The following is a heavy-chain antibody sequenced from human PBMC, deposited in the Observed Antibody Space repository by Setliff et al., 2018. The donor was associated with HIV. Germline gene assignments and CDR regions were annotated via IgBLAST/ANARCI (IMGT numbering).Heavy chain of an antibody. CDR1: GYSFTNHY. V-gene: IGHV1-46*01. D-gene: IGHD2-15*01. CDR3: ARDRGDIVVVVAATPGGAFDI. Sequence: GASVKVSCKPSGYSFTNHYMRWVRQAPGQGLEWMGVINPTGGSTRNTQKFQGRVTMTRDTSTSTVYMELSSLRSEDTAVYYCARDRGDIVVVVAATPGGAFDIWGQGTMVTVSS. J-gene: IGHJ3*02. CDR2: INPTGGST.